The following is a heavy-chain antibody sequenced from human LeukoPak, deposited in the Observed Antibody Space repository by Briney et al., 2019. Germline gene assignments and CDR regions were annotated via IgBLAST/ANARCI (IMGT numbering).Heavy chain of an antibody. V-gene: IGHV4-38-2*01. CDR1: GSSISSGYY. Sequence: SETLSLTCAVSGSSISSGYYWGWIRQPPGKGLEWIGTIYHSGSTYYSPSLKSRVTISVDTSKNQFSLKLSSVTAADTAVYYCARLLVDTAPFQHWGQGTLVTVSS. J-gene: IGHJ1*01. CDR3: ARLLVDTAPFQH. CDR2: IYHSGST. D-gene: IGHD5-18*01.